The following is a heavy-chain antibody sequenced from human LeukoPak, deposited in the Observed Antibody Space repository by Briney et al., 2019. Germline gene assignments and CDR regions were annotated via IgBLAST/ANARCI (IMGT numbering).Heavy chain of an antibody. CDR1: GFTFSSYW. V-gene: IGHV3-7*01. J-gene: IGHJ4*02. D-gene: IGHD3-16*01. Sequence: GGSLRLSCAASGFTFSSYWMSWVRQAPGKGLEWVANIKQDGSEKYYVDSVKGRFTISRDNAKNSLYLQMNSLRAEDTAVYYCAKGLMGDSAYFNHWGQGTLVTVSS. CDR2: IKQDGSEK. CDR3: AKGLMGDSAYFNH.